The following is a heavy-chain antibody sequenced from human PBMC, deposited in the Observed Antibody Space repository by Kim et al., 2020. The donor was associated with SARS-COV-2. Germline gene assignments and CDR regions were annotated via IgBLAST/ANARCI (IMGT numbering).Heavy chain of an antibody. V-gene: IGHV3-33*05. CDR3: ASYEVD. Sequence: YEGSNKYYADSVKGRFTISRDNSKNTLYLQMNSLRAEDTAVYYCASYEVDWGQGTLVTVSS. D-gene: IGHD3-16*01. J-gene: IGHJ4*02. CDR2: YEGSNK.